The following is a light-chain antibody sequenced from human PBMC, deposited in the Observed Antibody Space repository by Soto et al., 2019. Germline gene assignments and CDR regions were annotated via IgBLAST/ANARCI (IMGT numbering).Light chain of an antibody. CDR3: QQYGSSSYT. CDR1: QSISSSY. V-gene: IGKV3-20*01. J-gene: IGKJ2*01. Sequence: EIVLTKSPGTLSLSPGERATLSCRASQSISSSYLAWYQQRPGQAPRLLIYAASSRATGIPDRFSGSGSGTAFTITISRLEPEDFAVYYCQQYGSSSYTFGQGTQLEIK. CDR2: AAS.